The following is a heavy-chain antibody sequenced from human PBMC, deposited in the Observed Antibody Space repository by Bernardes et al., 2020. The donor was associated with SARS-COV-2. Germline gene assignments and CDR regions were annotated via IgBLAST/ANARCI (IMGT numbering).Heavy chain of an antibody. V-gene: IGHV3-49*04. CDR2: IRSKPYGGTT. Sequence: GGSLRLSCATSGFTFANYAMTWVRQAPGKGLEWVGVIRSKPYGGTTEYAASVKGRCIISRDDSKSFVYLQMNSLKIEDTAVYFCAGSFYAFYLDYWGQGTPVTVSS. CDR3: AGSFYAFYLDY. J-gene: IGHJ4*02. CDR1: GFTFANYA. D-gene: IGHD1-26*01.